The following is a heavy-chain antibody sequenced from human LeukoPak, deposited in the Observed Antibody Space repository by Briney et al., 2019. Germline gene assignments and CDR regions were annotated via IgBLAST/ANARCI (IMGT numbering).Heavy chain of an antibody. CDR3: AREGYSSSWYIGRSWFDP. Sequence: SVKVSCKASGGTFISYAISWVRQAPGQGLEWMGGIIPIFGTANYAQKFQGRVTITADESTSTAYMELSSLRSEDTAVYYCAREGYSSSWYIGRSWFDPWGQGTLVTVSS. CDR2: IIPIFGTA. D-gene: IGHD6-13*01. CDR1: GGTFISYA. J-gene: IGHJ5*02. V-gene: IGHV1-69*13.